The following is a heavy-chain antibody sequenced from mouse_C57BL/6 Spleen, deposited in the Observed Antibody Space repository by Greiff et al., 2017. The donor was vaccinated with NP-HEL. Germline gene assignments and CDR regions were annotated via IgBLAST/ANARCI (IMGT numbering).Heavy chain of an antibody. CDR2: IYPSDSET. J-gene: IGHJ4*01. Sequence: QVQLKQPGAELVRPGSSVKLSCKASGYTFTSYWMDWVKQRPGQGLEWIGNIYPSDSETHYNQKFKDKATLTVDKSSSTAYMQLSSLTSEDSAVYYCARDGYYRYYYAMDYWGQGTSVTVSS. CDR3: ARDGYYRYYYAMDY. D-gene: IGHD2-3*01. V-gene: IGHV1-61*01. CDR1: GYTFTSYW.